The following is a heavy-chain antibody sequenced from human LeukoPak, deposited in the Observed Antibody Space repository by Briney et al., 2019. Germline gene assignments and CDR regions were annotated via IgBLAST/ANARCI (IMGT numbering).Heavy chain of an antibody. D-gene: IGHD1-26*01. Sequence: SVKVSCKASGGTFSSYAISWVRQAPGQGVEWMGGIIPIFGTANYAQKFQGRVTITTDEPTSTAYMELSSLRSEDTAVYYCARAESTVQPLVGWGQGTLVTVSS. CDR1: GGTFSSYA. CDR2: IIPIFGTA. J-gene: IGHJ4*02. V-gene: IGHV1-69*05. CDR3: ARAESTVQPLVG.